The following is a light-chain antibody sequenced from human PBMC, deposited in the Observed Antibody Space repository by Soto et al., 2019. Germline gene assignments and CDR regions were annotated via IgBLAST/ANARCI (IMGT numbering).Light chain of an antibody. CDR3: QQSYSTPVWT. CDR2: AAS. Sequence: DIQMTQSPSTLSASVGDRVTITCLASQRTSGWLAWYQQKPGKAPKLLIYAASSLQSGVPSRFSGSGSGTGFTLTISSLQPEDFATYYCQQSYSTPVWTFGQGTKVDNK. V-gene: IGKV1-39*01. J-gene: IGKJ1*01. CDR1: QRTSGW.